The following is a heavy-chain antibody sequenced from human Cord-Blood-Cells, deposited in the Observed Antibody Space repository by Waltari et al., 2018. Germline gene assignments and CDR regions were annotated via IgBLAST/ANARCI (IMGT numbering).Heavy chain of an antibody. V-gene: IGHV3-73*02. CDR2: IRSKANRYAT. J-gene: IGHJ6*02. Sequence: EVQLVESGGGLVQPGGSLKLSCAASGFTFSGSAMHWVRQASGKGLEWVGRIRSKANRYATAYAASVKGRFTISRDDSKNTAYLQMNSLKTEDTAVYYCTRSDTATYHEGYYGMDVWGQGTTVTVSS. CDR3: TRSDTATYHEGYYGMDV. CDR1: GFTFSGSA. D-gene: IGHD5-18*01.